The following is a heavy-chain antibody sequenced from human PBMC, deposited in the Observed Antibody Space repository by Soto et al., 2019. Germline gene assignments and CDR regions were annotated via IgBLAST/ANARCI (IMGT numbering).Heavy chain of an antibody. V-gene: IGHV4-34*01. CDR3: ARVEQGTATTVVDAFDI. J-gene: IGHJ3*02. CDR2: MSHSGGT. CDR1: GGSISSYY. D-gene: IGHD1-1*01. Sequence: LSLTCTVTGGSISSYYWSWIRQPPGKGLEWIGEMSHSGGTHFNPSLKSRVTISVDTSKNQFSLKMSSVTAADTALYYCARVEQGTATTVVDAFDIWGPGTMVTVSS.